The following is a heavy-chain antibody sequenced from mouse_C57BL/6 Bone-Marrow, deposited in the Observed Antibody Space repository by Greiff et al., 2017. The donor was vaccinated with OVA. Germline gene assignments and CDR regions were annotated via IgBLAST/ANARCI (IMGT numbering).Heavy chain of an antibody. CDR3: ARELYHSDYAMDY. J-gene: IGHJ4*01. V-gene: IGHV1-81*01. CDR1: GYTFTSYG. CDR2: IYPRSGNT. D-gene: IGHD2-12*01. Sequence: QVQLQQSGAELARPGASVKLSCKASGYTFTSYGISWVKQRTGQGLEWIGEIYPRSGNTYYNEKFKGKATLTADKSSSTAYMELRSLTSEDSAVYFCARELYHSDYAMDYWSQGTSDTVSS.